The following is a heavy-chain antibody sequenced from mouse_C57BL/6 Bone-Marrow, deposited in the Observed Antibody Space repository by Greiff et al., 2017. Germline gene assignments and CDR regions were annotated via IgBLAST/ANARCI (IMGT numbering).Heavy chain of an antibody. Sequence: EVQVVESGGDLVKPGGSLKLSCAASGFTFSSYGMSWVRQTPDKSLEWVATISSGGSYTDYPDSVKGRFTISRDNAKNTLYLRMSSLKSEDTAMYYCARYSNLDYWGQGTTLTVSS. CDR1: GFTFSSYG. D-gene: IGHD2-5*01. CDR3: ARYSNLDY. V-gene: IGHV5-6*01. CDR2: ISSGGSYT. J-gene: IGHJ2*01.